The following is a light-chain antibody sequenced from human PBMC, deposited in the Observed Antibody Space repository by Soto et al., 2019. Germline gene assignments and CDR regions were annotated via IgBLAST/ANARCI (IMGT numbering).Light chain of an antibody. V-gene: IGLV1-44*01. CDR1: SSHIGSNT. CDR2: SNN. J-gene: IGLJ1*01. CDR3: AAWDGSLNGRYV. Sequence: QSVLTQPPSASGTPGQRVTISCSGSSSHIGSNTVNWYQQLPGTAPKLLIYSNNQRPSGVPDRFSGSKSGTSASLAISGLQSEDEADYYCAAWDGSLNGRYVFGTGTKVTVL.